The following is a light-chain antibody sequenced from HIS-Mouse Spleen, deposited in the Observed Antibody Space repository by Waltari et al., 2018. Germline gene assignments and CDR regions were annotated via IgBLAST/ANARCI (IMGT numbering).Light chain of an antibody. CDR3: HVWDSSSDHVV. J-gene: IGLJ2*01. CDR2: DDS. V-gene: IGLV3-21*03. CDR1: NIGSKS. Sequence: SYVLTQPPSVSVAPGKTARITCGGNNIGSKSVHWYQQKPGQAPVLVVDDDSDRPSGIPGRVSWSNSGNTATLTISRVEAVDEDDYCCHVWDSSSDHVVFGGGTKLTVL.